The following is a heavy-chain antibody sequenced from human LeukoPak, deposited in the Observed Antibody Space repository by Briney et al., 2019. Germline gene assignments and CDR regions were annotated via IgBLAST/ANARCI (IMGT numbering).Heavy chain of an antibody. CDR1: GGTFSSYA. Sequence: GASVKVSCKASGGTFSSYAISWVRQAPGQGLEWMGGIIPIFGTANYAQKFQGRVTITADESTSTAYMELSSLRSEDTAVYYCARLGDRYCSSTSCYPSGWFDPWGQGTLVTVSS. CDR3: ARLGDRYCSSTSCYPSGWFDP. CDR2: IIPIFGTA. V-gene: IGHV1-69*13. J-gene: IGHJ5*02. D-gene: IGHD2-2*01.